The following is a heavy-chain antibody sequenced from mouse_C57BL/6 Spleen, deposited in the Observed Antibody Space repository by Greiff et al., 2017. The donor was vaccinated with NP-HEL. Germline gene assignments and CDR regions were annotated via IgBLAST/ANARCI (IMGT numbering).Heavy chain of an antibody. J-gene: IGHJ4*01. D-gene: IGHD2-3*01. CDR2: ISSGSSTI. CDR1: GFTFSDYG. CDR3: ARPDGYYYAMDY. V-gene: IGHV5-17*01. Sequence: EVKVVESGGGLVKPGGSLKLSCAASGFTFSDYGMHWVRQAPEKGLEWVAYISSGSSTIYYADTVKGRFTISRDNAKNTLFLQRTSLRSEDTAMYYCARPDGYYYAMDYWGQGTSVTVSS.